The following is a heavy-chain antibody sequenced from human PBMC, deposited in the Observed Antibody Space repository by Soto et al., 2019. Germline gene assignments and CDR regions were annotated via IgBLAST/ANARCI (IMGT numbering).Heavy chain of an antibody. D-gene: IGHD3-22*01. CDR1: GGSISSGGYY. V-gene: IGHV4-31*03. CDR2: IYYSGST. CDR3: ARDRGGYGHFDN. J-gene: IGHJ4*02. Sequence: QVQLQESGPGLVKPSQTLSLTCTVSGGSISSGGYYWSWIRQHPGKGLEWIGYIYYSGSTYYNPSLQSRITIPADTSKNQFSLKLTSVTAADTALYYCARDRGGYGHFDNWGQGTLVTVSS.